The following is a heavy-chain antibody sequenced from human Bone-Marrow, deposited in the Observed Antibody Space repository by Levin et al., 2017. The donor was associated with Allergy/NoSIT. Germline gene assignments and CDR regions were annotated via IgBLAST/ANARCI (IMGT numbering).Heavy chain of an antibody. Sequence: SETLSLTCAVSGGSISSYHWWSWVRQPPGKGLEWIGEIYHLGTTNYNPSLRSRVTMSIDMSKNQFSLKLPSVSAADTAVYYCARDHGYRSSWKYFEYWGQGTPVTVSS. J-gene: IGHJ4*02. V-gene: IGHV4-4*02. CDR3: ARDHGYRSSWKYFEY. CDR1: GGSISSYHW. CDR2: IYHLGTT. D-gene: IGHD6-13*01.